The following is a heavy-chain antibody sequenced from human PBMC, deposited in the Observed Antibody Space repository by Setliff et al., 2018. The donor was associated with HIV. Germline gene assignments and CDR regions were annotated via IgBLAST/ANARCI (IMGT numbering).Heavy chain of an antibody. D-gene: IGHD3-3*01. CDR2: IYYSGST. CDR1: GGSISSSSNY. J-gene: IGHJ5*02. V-gene: IGHV4-39*01. Sequence: PSETLSLTCTVSGGSISSSSNYWGWIRQPPGKGLEWIGNIYYSGSTYYNPSLKSRVTISVDMSKNQFSLRLTSVTAADTAMYYCARHDCWSGYHNWFDPWGQGTLVTVSS. CDR3: ARHDCWSGYHNWFDP.